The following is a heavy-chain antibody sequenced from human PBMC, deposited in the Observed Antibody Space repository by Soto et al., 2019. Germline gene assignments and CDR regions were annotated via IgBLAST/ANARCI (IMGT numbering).Heavy chain of an antibody. CDR3: ARHKPNSSGWYYYGMDV. CDR1: GASISSSNSY. Sequence: ASETLSLTCTVSGASISSSNSYSGWIRQPPGRGLEWIGSISYSGSTYYNPSLQSRVTISVDTSQNQFSLKLSSVTAADTAVYYCARHKPNSSGWYYYGMDVWGQGTTVT. V-gene: IGHV4-39*01. J-gene: IGHJ6*02. D-gene: IGHD6-19*01. CDR2: ISYSGST.